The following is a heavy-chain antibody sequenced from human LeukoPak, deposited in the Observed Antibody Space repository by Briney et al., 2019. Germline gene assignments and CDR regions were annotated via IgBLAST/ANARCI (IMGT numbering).Heavy chain of an antibody. CDR2: IRSDGSVK. CDR3: AKDEAAAGVDFDY. D-gene: IGHD6-13*01. CDR1: GFTFSSYA. J-gene: IGHJ4*02. V-gene: IGHV3-30*02. Sequence: GGSLRLSCAASGFTFSSYAMSWVRQAPGKGLEWVAFIRSDGSVKHYADSVRGRFTISRDNSKNTLYLQINSLRAEDTAVYYCAKDEAAAGVDFDYWGQGTLVTVYS.